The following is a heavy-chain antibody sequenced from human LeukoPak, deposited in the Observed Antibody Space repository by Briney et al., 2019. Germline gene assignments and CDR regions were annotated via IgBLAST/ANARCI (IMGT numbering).Heavy chain of an antibody. CDR2: ISAYNGNT. Sequence: ASVKVSCKASGYTFTNYGLSWVRQVPGQGLEWMGWISAYNGNTNYAQKFQDRVTMTIDTSTATAYMELRSLTSDDTAVYFCARSGFQFCSSGSCVASDIWGQGTMVTASS. V-gene: IGHV1-18*01. CDR3: ARSGFQFCSSGSCVASDI. D-gene: IGHD2-2*01. J-gene: IGHJ3*02. CDR1: GYTFTNYG.